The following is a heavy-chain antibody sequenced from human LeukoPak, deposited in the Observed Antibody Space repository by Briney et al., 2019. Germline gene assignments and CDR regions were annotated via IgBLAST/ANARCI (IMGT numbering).Heavy chain of an antibody. CDR2: IYYSGST. CDR3: ARRTKGATYCSSTSCQTNNWFDP. J-gene: IGHJ5*02. V-gene: IGHV4-59*01. Sequence: PSETLSLTCTVSGGSISSYYWSWIRQPPGKGLEWIGYIYYSGSTNYNPSLKSRVTISVDTSKNQFSLKLSSVTAADTAVYYCARRTKGATYCSSTSCQTNNWFDPWGQGTLVTVSS. D-gene: IGHD2-2*01. CDR1: GGSISSYY.